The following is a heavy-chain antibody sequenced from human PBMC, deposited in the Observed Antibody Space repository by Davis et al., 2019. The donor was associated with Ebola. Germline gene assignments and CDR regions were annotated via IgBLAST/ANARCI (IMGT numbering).Heavy chain of an antibody. V-gene: IGHV3-9*01. CDR2: ISWNSASI. Sequence: PGGSLRLSCSASGFIFDDYSMHWVRQAPGKGLQWVAGISWNSASIDYADSVKGRFTISRDNAKNTLYLQMNSLRAEDAGVYYCAAIAVTGTAGAFDFWGQGTMVTVSS. J-gene: IGHJ3*01. D-gene: IGHD6-13*01. CDR1: GFIFDDYS. CDR3: AAIAVTGTAGAFDF.